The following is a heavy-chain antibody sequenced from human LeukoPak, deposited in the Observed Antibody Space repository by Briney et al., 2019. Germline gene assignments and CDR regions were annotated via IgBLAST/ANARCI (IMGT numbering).Heavy chain of an antibody. D-gene: IGHD1-1*01. CDR1: GYTFTSYS. J-gene: IGHJ6*03. V-gene: IGHV1-18*01. CDR2: ISVKTGNT. CDR3: ARVPTENYYYYYMDV. Sequence: ASVKVSCNPSGYTFTSYSISWVRRAPGQGLEWMGWISVKTGNTKYAQKIQGRVTMTTDTSTNTAYMELRSLRSDDTAVYYCARVPTENYYYYYMDVWGKGTTVTVSS.